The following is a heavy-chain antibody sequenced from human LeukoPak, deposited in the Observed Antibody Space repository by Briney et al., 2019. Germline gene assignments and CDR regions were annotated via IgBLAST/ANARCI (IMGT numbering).Heavy chain of an antibody. CDR3: ARDTPYHQTYYYYGMDV. J-gene: IGHJ6*02. CDR1: GFTFSSYW. CDR2: ISYDGSNK. Sequence: GGSLRLSCAASGFTFSSYWMHWVRQAPGKGLEWVAVISYDGSNKYYADSVKGRFTISRDNSKNTLYLQMNSLRAEDTAVYYCARDTPYHQTYYYYGMDVWGQGTTATVSS. D-gene: IGHD1-14*01. V-gene: IGHV3-30-3*01.